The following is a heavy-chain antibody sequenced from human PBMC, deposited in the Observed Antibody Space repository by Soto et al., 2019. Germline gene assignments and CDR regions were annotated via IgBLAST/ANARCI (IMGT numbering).Heavy chain of an antibody. Sequence: PSETLSLTCAVYGGSFSGYYWSWIRQPPGKGLEWIGEINHSGSTNCNPSLKSRVTISVDTSKNQFSLKLSSVTAADTAVYYCARSGGLTYYYYGMDVWGQGTTVTV. CDR1: GGSFSGYY. CDR2: INHSGST. V-gene: IGHV4-34*01. D-gene: IGHD2-8*02. CDR3: ARSGGLTYYYYGMDV. J-gene: IGHJ6*02.